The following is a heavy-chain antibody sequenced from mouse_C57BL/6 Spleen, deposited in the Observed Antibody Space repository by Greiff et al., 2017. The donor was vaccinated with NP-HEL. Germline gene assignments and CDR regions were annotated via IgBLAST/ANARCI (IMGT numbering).Heavy chain of an antibody. CDR2: INPNNGGT. Sequence: EVQLQQSGPELVKPGASVKISCKASGYTFTDYYMNWVKQSHGKSLEWIGDINPNNGGTSYNQKFKGKATLTVDKSSSTAYMELRSLTSEDSAVYYCASSYDGYHAMDYWGQGTSVTVSS. CDR1: GYTFTDYY. CDR3: ASSYDGYHAMDY. J-gene: IGHJ4*01. V-gene: IGHV1-26*01. D-gene: IGHD2-3*01.